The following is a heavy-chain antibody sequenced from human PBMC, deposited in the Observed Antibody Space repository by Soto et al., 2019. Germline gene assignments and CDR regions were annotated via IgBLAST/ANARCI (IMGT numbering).Heavy chain of an antibody. D-gene: IGHD4-17*01. J-gene: IGHJ5*02. V-gene: IGHV4-34*01. CDR3: ARRRRGLTTVTTGGFDP. CDR1: GGSFSGYY. Sequence: QVQLQQWGAGLLKPSETLSLTCAVYGGSFSGYYWSWIRQPPGKGLEWIGEINHSGSTNYNPSLKSRVTISVDTSKNQFSLKLSSVTAADTAVYYCARRRRGLTTVTTGGFDPWGQGTLVTVSS. CDR2: INHSGST.